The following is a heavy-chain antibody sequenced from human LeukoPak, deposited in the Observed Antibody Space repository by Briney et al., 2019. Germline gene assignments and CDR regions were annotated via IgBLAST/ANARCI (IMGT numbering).Heavy chain of an antibody. V-gene: IGHV4-31*03. CDR3: ARVSGPSNWFDP. CDR2: IYYSGST. J-gene: IGHJ5*02. CDR1: GGSISSGGYY. Sequence: PSQTLSLTCTVSGGSISSGGYYWSWIRQHPGKGLEWIGYIYYSGSTYYNPSLKSRVTISVDTSKNQFSLKLSSVTAADTAVYYYARVSGPSNWFDPWGQGTLVTVSS. D-gene: IGHD1-14*01.